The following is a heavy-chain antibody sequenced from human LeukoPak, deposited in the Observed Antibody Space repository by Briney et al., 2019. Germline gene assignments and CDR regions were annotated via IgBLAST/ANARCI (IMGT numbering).Heavy chain of an antibody. V-gene: IGHV3-23*01. CDR2: INGSGDKT. J-gene: IGHJ4*02. Sequence: GGSLRLSCAASGFTFSSYWMSWVRQAPGKGLEWVSSINGSGDKTYYADSVKGRFTISRDNSKNTLYLQMNSLRAEDTAVYYCAKPARTDYADYWGQGTLVTVSS. CDR1: GFTFSSYW. CDR3: AKPARTDYADY. D-gene: IGHD1-14*01.